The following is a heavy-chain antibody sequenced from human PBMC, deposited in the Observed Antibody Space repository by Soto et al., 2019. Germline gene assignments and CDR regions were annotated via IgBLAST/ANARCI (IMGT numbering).Heavy chain of an antibody. D-gene: IGHD4-17*01. J-gene: IGHJ6*02. CDR3: ATRSRDNPNDYGDRHYYYGMDV. CDR2: ISAYNGNT. CDR1: GYTFTSYG. V-gene: IGHV1-18*01. Sequence: QVQLVQSGAEVKKPGASVKVSCKASGYTFTSYGISWVRRAPGQGLEWMGWISAYNGNTNYAQKLQGRVTMTTDTSTSTAYMELRSLRSDDTAVYYCATRSRDNPNDYGDRHYYYGMDVWGQGTTVTVSS.